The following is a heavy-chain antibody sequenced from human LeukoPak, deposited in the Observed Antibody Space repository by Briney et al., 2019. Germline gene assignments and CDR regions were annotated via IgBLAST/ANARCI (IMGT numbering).Heavy chain of an antibody. CDR3: ARDDYYYSSGDVDY. CDR1: VFTFSNVW. CDR2: ISYDGSNK. D-gene: IGHD3-22*01. V-gene: IGHV3-30-3*01. J-gene: IGHJ4*02. Sequence: PGGSLRLSCAASVFTFSNVWMSWVRQAPGKGLEWVAVISYDGSNKYYADSVKGRFTISRDNSKNTLYLQMNSLRAEDTVVYYCARDDYYYSSGDVDYWGQGTLVTVSS.